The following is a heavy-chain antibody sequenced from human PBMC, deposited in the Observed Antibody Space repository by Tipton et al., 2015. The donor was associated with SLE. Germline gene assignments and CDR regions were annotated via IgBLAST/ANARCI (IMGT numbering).Heavy chain of an antibody. CDR3: AKDYYYGDSGYFDY. Sequence: RSLRLSCAASGFIFSSYGMHWVRQAPGKGLEWVAAIWHDGSKKFYADSVRGRLTISRDNSRNTLYLQVNSLRVEDTAVYYCAKDYYYGDSGYFDYWGLGTLITVSS. J-gene: IGHJ4*02. CDR2: IWHDGSKK. V-gene: IGHV3-30*18. D-gene: IGHD4-17*01. CDR1: GFIFSSYG.